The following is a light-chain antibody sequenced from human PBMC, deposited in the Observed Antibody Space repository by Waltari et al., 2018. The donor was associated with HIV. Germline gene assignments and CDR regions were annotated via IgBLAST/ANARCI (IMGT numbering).Light chain of an antibody. J-gene: IGLJ1*01. V-gene: IGLV1-51*01. CDR2: YIN. Sequence: HPHSPSASPGHMVPRSHTGSHSPSGHIFICWYQHHPGVAPRLLIYYINKRPLGIPQRFAASKSGTSATLGITGLQTADEGEYYCGTWDVRLSAGVFGSGTKVF. CDR3: GTWDVRLSAGVFGSGTKV. CDR1: HSPSGHIF.